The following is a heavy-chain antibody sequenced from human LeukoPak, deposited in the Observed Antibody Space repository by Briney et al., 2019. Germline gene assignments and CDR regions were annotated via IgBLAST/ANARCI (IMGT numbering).Heavy chain of an antibody. J-gene: IGHJ4*02. D-gene: IGHD6-13*01. Sequence: SETLSLTCTVSGGSIRSYYWSRIRQPPGKGLEWIGYIYYSGSTNYNPSLKSRVTISVDMSRNQFSLKLTSVTAADTAVYYCARDQIAAAGTSYYFDYWGQGTLVTVSS. V-gene: IGHV4-59*01. CDR1: GGSIRSYY. CDR2: IYYSGST. CDR3: ARDQIAAAGTSYYFDY.